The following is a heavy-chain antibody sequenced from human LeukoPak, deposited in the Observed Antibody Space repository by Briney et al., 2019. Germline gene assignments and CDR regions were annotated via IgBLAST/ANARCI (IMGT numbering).Heavy chain of an antibody. CDR3: ARELWFGEFYFDY. CDR1: GYTFTGYY. CDR2: INPNSGGT. J-gene: IGHJ4*02. V-gene: IGHV1-2*02. Sequence: ASVKVSCKASGYTFTGYYMHWVRQAPGQGLEWMGGINPNSGGTNYAQKFQGRVTMTRDTFISTVYMDLSRLRSDDTAVYYCARELWFGEFYFDYWGQGTLVTVSS. D-gene: IGHD3-10*01.